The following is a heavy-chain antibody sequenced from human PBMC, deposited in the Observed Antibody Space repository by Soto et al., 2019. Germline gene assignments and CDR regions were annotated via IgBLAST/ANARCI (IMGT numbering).Heavy chain of an antibody. J-gene: IGHJ5*02. CDR1: GFTFSNYG. Sequence: QVQLVESGGGVVQPGRSLRLSCAASGFTFSNYGMHWVRQAPGKGLEWVAVIWYDGSNKYYADSVKGRFTISRDNSKNTLYLQMNSLRAEDSAVYYCARDSANNWFDPWGQGTLVTVSS. D-gene: IGHD3-10*01. V-gene: IGHV3-33*01. CDR3: ARDSANNWFDP. CDR2: IWYDGSNK.